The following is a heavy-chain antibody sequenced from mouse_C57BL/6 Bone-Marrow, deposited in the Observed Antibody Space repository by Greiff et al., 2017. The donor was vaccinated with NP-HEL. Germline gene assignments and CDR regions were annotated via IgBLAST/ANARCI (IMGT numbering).Heavy chain of an antibody. CDR3: TTDWDWDY. J-gene: IGHJ2*01. Sequence: VQLKESGAELVRPGASVKLSCTASGFNIKDDYMHWVKQRPEQGLEWIGWIDPENGDTEDASKFQGRATITADTSSNTAYLQLSSLTSEDTAVYYCTTDWDWDYWGQGTTLTVSS. CDR1: GFNIKDDY. CDR2: IDPENGDT. D-gene: IGHD4-1*01. V-gene: IGHV14-4*01.